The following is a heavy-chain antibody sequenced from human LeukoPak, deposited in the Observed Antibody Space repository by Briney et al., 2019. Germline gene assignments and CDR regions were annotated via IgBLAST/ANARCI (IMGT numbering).Heavy chain of an antibody. CDR2: IYYSGST. Sequence: SETLSLTCTVSGGSLSSGGYYWSWIRQHPGKGLEWIGYIYYSGSTYYNPSLKSRVTISVDTSKIQFSLNLSSVTAADTAVYYCARLGGGYCSSTSCYSDYMDVWGKGTTVTVSS. D-gene: IGHD2-2*02. V-gene: IGHV4-31*03. CDR3: ARLGGGYCSSTSCYSDYMDV. J-gene: IGHJ6*03. CDR1: GGSLSSGGYY.